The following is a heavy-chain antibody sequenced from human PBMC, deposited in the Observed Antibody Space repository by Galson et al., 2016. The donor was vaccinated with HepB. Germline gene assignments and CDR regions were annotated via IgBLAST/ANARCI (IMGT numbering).Heavy chain of an antibody. J-gene: IGHJ6*04. D-gene: IGHD2-15*01. Sequence: SLRLSCAASGLTFSKCDMHWVRQPTGKGLEWVSAIGTAGDTYYPGSVRGRFTISRDKAKNSLYLQMNRLTAGDTAVYYCARGKFDCSGGTCRYYGLDVWGKGTAVTVSS. CDR1: GLTFSKCD. V-gene: IGHV3-13*01. CDR2: IGTAGDT. CDR3: ARGKFDCSGGTCRYYGLDV.